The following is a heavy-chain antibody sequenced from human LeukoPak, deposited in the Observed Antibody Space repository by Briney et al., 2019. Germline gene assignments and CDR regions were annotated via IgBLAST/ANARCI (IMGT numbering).Heavy chain of an antibody. CDR2: IYSGGST. V-gene: IGHV3-53*01. CDR3: ARVGDSSGYYTLDY. J-gene: IGHJ4*02. D-gene: IGHD3-22*01. CDR1: EFSVGSNY. Sequence: GGSLRLSCAASEFSVGSNYMTWVRQAPGKGLEWVSVIYSGGSTYYADSVKGRFTISRDNSKNTLYLQMNSLRAEDTAVYYCARVGDSSGYYTLDYWGQGTLVTVSS.